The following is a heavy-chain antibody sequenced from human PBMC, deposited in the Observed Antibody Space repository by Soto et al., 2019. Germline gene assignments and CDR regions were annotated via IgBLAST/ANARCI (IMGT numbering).Heavy chain of an antibody. D-gene: IGHD2-21*01. Sequence: QLQLLESGPGLVKASETLSLTCNVSGGSISTSRSYWAWIRQPPGKGLEWLANIFYSGSTYYNPSLARRVTVSVDTSKNEFSRKLRSVTAADTAVYYCARQPTTGDTDLWFDPWGQGTLVTVSS. CDR2: IFYSGST. CDR3: ARQPTTGDTDLWFDP. V-gene: IGHV4-39*01. CDR1: GGSISTSRSY. J-gene: IGHJ5*02.